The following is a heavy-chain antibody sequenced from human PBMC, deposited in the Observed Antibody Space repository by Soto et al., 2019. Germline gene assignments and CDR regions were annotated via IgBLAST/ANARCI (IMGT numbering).Heavy chain of an antibody. D-gene: IGHD2-2*01. V-gene: IGHV1-69*13. CDR1: GGTFSSYA. CDR2: IIPIFGTA. CDR3: ARTYCSSARCYSDY. J-gene: IGHJ4*02. Sequence: ASVKVSCKASGGTFSSYAISWVRQAPGQGLEWMGGIIPIFGTANYAQKFQGRVTITADESTSTAYMELSSLRSDDTAVYYCARTYCSSARCYSDYWGQGTLVTVSS.